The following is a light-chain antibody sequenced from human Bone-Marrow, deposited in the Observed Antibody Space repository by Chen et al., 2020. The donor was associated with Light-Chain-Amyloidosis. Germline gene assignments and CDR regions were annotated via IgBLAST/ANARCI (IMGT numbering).Light chain of an antibody. V-gene: IGLV8-61*01. J-gene: IGLJ3*02. Sequence: QTVVTQEPSFSVSPGGTVTLTCGLSYGSVSTTYYPSWYQQTPGQAPRTLIYSTNPRSSGVPDRFSGSILGNKAALTITGAQADDESDYYCVLYMGSGISVFGGGTKLTVL. CDR3: VLYMGSGISV. CDR2: STN. CDR1: YGSVSTTYY.